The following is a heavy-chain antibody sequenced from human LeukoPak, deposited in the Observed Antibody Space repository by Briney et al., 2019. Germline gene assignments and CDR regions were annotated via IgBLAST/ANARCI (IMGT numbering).Heavy chain of an antibody. J-gene: IGHJ3*02. V-gene: IGHV4-34*01. CDR1: GGSISSYY. D-gene: IGHD6-19*01. Sequence: PSETLSLTCTVSGGSISSYYWSWIRQPPGKGLEWIGEINHSGSTNYNPSLKSRVTISVDTSKNQFSLKLSSVTAADTAVYYCARIEQWLVPEDAFDIWGQGTMVTVSS. CDR2: INHSGST. CDR3: ARIEQWLVPEDAFDI.